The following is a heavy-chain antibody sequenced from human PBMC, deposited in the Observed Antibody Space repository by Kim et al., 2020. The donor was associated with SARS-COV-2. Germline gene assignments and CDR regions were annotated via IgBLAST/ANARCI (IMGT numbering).Heavy chain of an antibody. J-gene: IGHJ4*02. CDR3: ARVTWELLGYYFDY. D-gene: IGHD1-26*01. V-gene: IGHV7-4-1*02. Sequence: AKGFTVRFVFSLDTSVSTAYLQISSLKAEDTAVYYCARVTWELLGYYFDYWGQGTLVTVSS.